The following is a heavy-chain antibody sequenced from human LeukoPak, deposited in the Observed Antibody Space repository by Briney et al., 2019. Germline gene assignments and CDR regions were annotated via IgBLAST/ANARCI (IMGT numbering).Heavy chain of an antibody. J-gene: IGHJ6*03. Sequence: ASETLSLTCAVYGGSFSGYYWSWIRQPPGKGLEWIGEINHSGSTNYNPSLKSRVTIAVDTSKNQFSLKLSSVTAADTAVYYCARATYGDYYYYYMDVWGKGTTVTVSS. CDR3: ARATYGDYYYYYMDV. D-gene: IGHD4-17*01. V-gene: IGHV4-34*01. CDR1: GGSFSGYY. CDR2: INHSGST.